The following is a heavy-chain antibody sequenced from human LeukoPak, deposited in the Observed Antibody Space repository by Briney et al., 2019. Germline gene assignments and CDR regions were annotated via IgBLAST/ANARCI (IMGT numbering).Heavy chain of an antibody. CDR3: ARALCGGDCYPLSGNAFDI. CDR2: ISYDGSNK. CDR1: GFTFSSYA. V-gene: IGHV3-30-3*01. D-gene: IGHD2-21*02. Sequence: GRSLRLSCAASGFTFSSYAMHWVRQAPGKGLEWVAVISYDGSNKYYADSVKGRFTISRDNSKNTLYLQMNRLRGEDTAVYCCARALCGGDCYPLSGNAFDIWGQGTMVTVSS. J-gene: IGHJ3*02.